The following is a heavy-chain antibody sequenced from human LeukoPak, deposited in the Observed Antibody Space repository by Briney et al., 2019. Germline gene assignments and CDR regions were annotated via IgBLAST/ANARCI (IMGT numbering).Heavy chain of an antibody. V-gene: IGHV4-31*03. CDR2: IYYSGST. Sequence: SETLSLTCTVSGGSISSGGYYWSWIRQHLGKGLEWIGYIYYSGSTYYNPSLKSRVTISVDTSKNQFSLKLSSVTAADTAVYYCARDLTSSGYHNWFDPWGQGTLVTVSS. CDR1: GGSISSGGYY. J-gene: IGHJ5*02. CDR3: ARDLTSSGYHNWFDP. D-gene: IGHD3-22*01.